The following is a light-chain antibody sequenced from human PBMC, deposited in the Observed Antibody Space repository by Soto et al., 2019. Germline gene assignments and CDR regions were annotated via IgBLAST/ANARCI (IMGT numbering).Light chain of an antibody. CDR3: QQSHSVRT. V-gene: IGKV1-39*01. J-gene: IGKJ1*01. CDR2: DAS. Sequence: DIQMTQSPSSLSASVGDRVTITCRASQDINTFVNWYQQRPGKAPKLLIHDASNLQSGVPSRFSGSGSGTDFTLTISSLQPEDLVTYFCQQSHSVRTCGQGTRVEIK. CDR1: QDINTF.